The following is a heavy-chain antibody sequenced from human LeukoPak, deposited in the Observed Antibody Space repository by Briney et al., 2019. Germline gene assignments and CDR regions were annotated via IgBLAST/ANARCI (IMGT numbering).Heavy chain of an antibody. CDR3: AKDRAPYYFDY. CDR2: IYSDGRT. V-gene: IGHV3-53*01. D-gene: IGHD3-10*01. Sequence: GGSLRLSCAASGFTVSNKYMTWVRQAPGKGLEWVSLIYSDGRTYYADSVKGRFTISRDNSKNTLYLQMNSLRAEDTAVYYCAKDRAPYYFDYWGQGTLVTVSS. J-gene: IGHJ4*02. CDR1: GFTVSNKY.